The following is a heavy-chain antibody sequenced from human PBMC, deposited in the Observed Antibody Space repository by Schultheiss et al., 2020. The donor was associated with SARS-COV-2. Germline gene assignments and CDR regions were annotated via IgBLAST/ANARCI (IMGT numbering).Heavy chain of an antibody. CDR3: ARGTDTAMAGGYYYYGMDV. CDR2: IKQDGSEI. D-gene: IGHD5-18*01. J-gene: IGHJ6*02. V-gene: IGHV3-7*01. CDR1: GFTFSNYW. Sequence: GGSLRLSCAASGFTFSNYWMSWVRQAPGKGLEWVANIKQDGSEIYYVDSVKGRFTISRDNAKNSLYLQMNSLRAEDTAVYYCARGTDTAMAGGYYYYGMDVWGQGTTVTVSS.